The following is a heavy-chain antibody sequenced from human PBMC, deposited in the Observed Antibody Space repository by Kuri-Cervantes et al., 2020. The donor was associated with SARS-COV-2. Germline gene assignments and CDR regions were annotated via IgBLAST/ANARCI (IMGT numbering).Heavy chain of an antibody. J-gene: IGHJ6*03. CDR1: GFTSSSYG. CDR3: AKDLIFSSSSGYYYYMDV. Sequence: GESLKISCAASGFTSSSYGMHWVRQAPGKGLEWVAFIRYDGSNKYYADSVKGRFTISRDNSKNTLYLQMNSLRAEDTAVYYCAKDLIFSSSSGYYYYMDVWGKGTTVTVSS. D-gene: IGHD6-6*01. V-gene: IGHV3-30*02. CDR2: IRYDGSNK.